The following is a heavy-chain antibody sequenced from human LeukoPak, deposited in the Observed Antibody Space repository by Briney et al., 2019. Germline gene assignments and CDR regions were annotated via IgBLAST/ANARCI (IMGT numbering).Heavy chain of an antibody. CDR2: VSLGYST. CDR1: GFTFSSYE. V-gene: IGHV3-23*01. D-gene: IGHD5-18*01. J-gene: IGHJ4*02. CDR3: AKGGVRGYSYGYLDY. Sequence: GGSLRLSCAASGFTFSSYEMSWVRQAPGKGLEWVSVVSLGYSTYYADSVKGRFTISRDNSKNTVYLQMNRLRAEDTAVYYCAKGGVRGYSYGYLDYWGQGTLVTVSS.